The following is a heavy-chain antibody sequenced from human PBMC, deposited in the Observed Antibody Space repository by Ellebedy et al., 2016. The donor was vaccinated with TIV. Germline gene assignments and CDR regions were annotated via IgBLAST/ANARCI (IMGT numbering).Heavy chain of an antibody. CDR1: GFTFSSYA. CDR3: AKDNGGQYGMDV. J-gene: IGHJ6*02. V-gene: IGHV3-23*01. Sequence: GGSLRLXXAASGFTFSSYAMSWVRQAPGKGLEWVSAISGSGGSTYYADSVKGRFTISRDNSKNTLYLQMNSLRAEDTAVYYCAKDNGGQYGMDVWGQGTTVTVSS. D-gene: IGHD3-10*01. CDR2: ISGSGGST.